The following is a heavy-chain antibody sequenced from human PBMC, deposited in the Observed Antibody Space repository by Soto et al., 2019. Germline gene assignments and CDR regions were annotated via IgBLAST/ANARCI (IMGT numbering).Heavy chain of an antibody. D-gene: IGHD3-10*01. V-gene: IGHV3-9*01. CDR1: GVTFEDLG. Sequence: DGPLEESGGGLVQPGGSLRLSCVASGVTFEDLGMHWVRQAPGKGLEWVAGLRWNSDTIAYAKSVKGRFTVSRDNRKNSLFLQMQNLRAEETALYSCHGAASGTDFFWGQGNQVTVSS. J-gene: IGHJ4*02. CDR2: LRWNSDTI. CDR3: HGAASGTDFF.